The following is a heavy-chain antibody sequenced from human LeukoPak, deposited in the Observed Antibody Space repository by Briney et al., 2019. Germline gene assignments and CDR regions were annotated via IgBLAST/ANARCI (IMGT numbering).Heavy chain of an antibody. J-gene: IGHJ4*02. CDR3: ARLGLTSPDY. CDR1: GGSFSGYY. CDR2: INHSGST. V-gene: IGHV4-34*01. Sequence: SETLSLTCAVYGGSFSGYYWSWIRQPPGKGLEWIGEINHSGSTNYNPSLKSRVTISVDTSKNQFSLKLSSVTAADTAVYYCARLGLTSPDYWGQGTLVTVSS.